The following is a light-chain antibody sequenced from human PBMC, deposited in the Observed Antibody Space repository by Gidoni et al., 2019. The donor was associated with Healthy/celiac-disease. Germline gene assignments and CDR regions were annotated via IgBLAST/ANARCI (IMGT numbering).Light chain of an antibody. CDR1: SGSIASNY. Sequence: SVSESQGKTVTISCTGSSGSIASNYVQWYQQRPGSAPTTVIYEDNQRPSGVPDRFSGSIDSSSNSASLTISGLKTEDEADYYCQSYASSIVVFGGGPKLTVL. CDR3: QSYASSIVV. V-gene: IGLV6-57*02. CDR2: EDN. J-gene: IGLJ2*01.